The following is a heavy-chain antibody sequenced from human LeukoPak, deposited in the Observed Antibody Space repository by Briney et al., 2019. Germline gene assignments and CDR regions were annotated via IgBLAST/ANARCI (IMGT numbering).Heavy chain of an antibody. CDR1: GYTFTDFY. CDR3: ARENPGMPFDY. Sequence: ASVKVSCKASGYTFTDFYLHWVRQAPGQGLEWMGWINPNSGDTNYAQKFQARVTMTRDTSINTAYMELSGLKSDDTAVCFCARENPGMPFDYWGQGTLVTVSS. D-gene: IGHD1-1*01. J-gene: IGHJ4*02. CDR2: INPNSGDT. V-gene: IGHV1-2*02.